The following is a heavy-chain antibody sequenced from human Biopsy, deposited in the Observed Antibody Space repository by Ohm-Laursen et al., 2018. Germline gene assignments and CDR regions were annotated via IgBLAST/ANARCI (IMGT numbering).Heavy chain of an antibody. D-gene: IGHD3-10*01. CDR3: ARGLPRIAPMVRGRRTWFDP. CDR1: GGSISSFY. J-gene: IGHJ5*02. Sequence: TLSLTCTVSGGSISSFYWTWIRQTPGKGLEWIGEINHSGSTNYKPSLDSRVAISADTSKNQFSLNLYSVTAADTAVYFCARGLPRIAPMVRGRRTWFDPWGQGTLVTVSS. CDR2: INHSGST. V-gene: IGHV4-34*01.